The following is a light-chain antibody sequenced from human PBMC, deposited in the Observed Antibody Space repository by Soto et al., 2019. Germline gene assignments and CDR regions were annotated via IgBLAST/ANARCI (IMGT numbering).Light chain of an antibody. CDR2: GAS. CDR3: QQSYNVPFT. Sequence: DIQMTQSPASLAASLGDRITISCRASQTISNYLNWYHQKPGEAPKILIYGASTLQSGVPSSVSGSGSETEFTLSISSLQPEDFGTYYCQQSYNVPFTFGPGTKVDVK. V-gene: IGKV1-39*01. CDR1: QTISNY. J-gene: IGKJ3*01.